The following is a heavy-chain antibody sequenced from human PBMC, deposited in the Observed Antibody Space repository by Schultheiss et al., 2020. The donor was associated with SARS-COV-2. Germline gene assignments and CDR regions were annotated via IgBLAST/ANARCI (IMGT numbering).Heavy chain of an antibody. CDR3: ARSGGMDV. V-gene: IGHV3-7*01. D-gene: IGHD3-10*01. Sequence: GGSLRLSCAASGFTFSDEWMTWVRQAPGMGLEWVANIKPDGSEQNYVDSLKGRFTISRDNAEKSLYLQLNSLRVEDTAVYYCARSGGMDVWGQGTTVTVSS. CDR1: GFTFSDEW. J-gene: IGHJ6*02. CDR2: IKPDGSEQ.